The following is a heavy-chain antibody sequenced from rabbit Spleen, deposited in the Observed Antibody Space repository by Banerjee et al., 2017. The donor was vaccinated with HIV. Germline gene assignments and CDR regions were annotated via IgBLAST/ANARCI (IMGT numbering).Heavy chain of an antibody. V-gene: IGHV1S40*01. CDR3: ARDTGSSFSTYGMDL. D-gene: IGHD8-1*01. CDR1: GVSFSGSSY. J-gene: IGHJ6*01. CDR2: IEIDSSGFT. Sequence: QSLEESGGDLVKPGASLTLTCTASGVSFSGSSYMCWVRQAPGKGLEWIACIEIDSSGFTYFASWAKGRFTISKASSTTVTLQMTSLTAADTATYFCARDTGSSFSTYGMDLWGQGTLVTVS.